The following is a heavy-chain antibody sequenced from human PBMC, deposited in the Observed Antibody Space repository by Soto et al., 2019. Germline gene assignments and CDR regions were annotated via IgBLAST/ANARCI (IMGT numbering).Heavy chain of an antibody. V-gene: IGHV3-23*01. CDR1: GFSFSSYT. Sequence: GGSLRLSCVASGFSFSSYTMNWVRQAPGKGLEWVSGVSGNGGNTYYADSVKGRFTISRDNSKNTLYLQMNSLRAEDTAVYYCAKSSRIAAAGNFFDYWGQGTLVTVSS. CDR2: VSGNGGNT. CDR3: AKSSRIAAAGNFFDY. J-gene: IGHJ4*02. D-gene: IGHD6-13*01.